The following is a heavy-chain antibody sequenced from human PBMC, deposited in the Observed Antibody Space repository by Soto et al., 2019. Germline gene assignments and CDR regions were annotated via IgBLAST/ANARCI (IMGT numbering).Heavy chain of an antibody. CDR2: ISAYNGNT. D-gene: IGHD6-19*01. CDR1: GYTFTSYG. V-gene: IGHV1-18*01. J-gene: IGHJ4*02. Sequence: GASVKVSCKASGYTFTSYGISWVRQAPGQGLEWMGWISAYNGNTNYAQKPQGRVTMTTDTSTSTAYMELRSLRSDDTAVYYCARDSLYFLAGPTQFVYWGQGTLVTVSS. CDR3: ARDSLYFLAGPTQFVY.